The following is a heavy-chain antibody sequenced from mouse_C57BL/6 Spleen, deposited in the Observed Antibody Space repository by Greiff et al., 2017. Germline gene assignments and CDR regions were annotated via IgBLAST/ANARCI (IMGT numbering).Heavy chain of an antibody. CDR3: AREGGHSNYEAWFAY. CDR1: GYTFTSYW. V-gene: IGHV1-55*01. D-gene: IGHD2-5*01. Sequence: QVQLKQPGAELVKPGASVKMSCKASGYTFTSYWITWVKQRPGQGLEWIGDIYPGSGSTNYNEKFKSKATLTVDTSSSTAYMQLSSLTSEDSAVYYCAREGGHSNYEAWFAYWGQGTLVTVSA. J-gene: IGHJ3*01. CDR2: IYPGSGST.